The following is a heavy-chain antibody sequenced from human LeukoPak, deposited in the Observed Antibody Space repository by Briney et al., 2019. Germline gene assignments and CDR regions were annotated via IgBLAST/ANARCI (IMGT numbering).Heavy chain of an antibody. Sequence: GASVKVSCKASGGTFSSYAISWVRQAPGQGLEWMGGIIPIFGTANYAQKFQGRVTITADESTSTAYMELSSLRSEDTAVYYCARDQKYSSSSSSRPLYYFDYWGQGTLVTVSS. V-gene: IGHV1-69*13. CDR1: GGTFSSYA. J-gene: IGHJ4*02. D-gene: IGHD6-6*01. CDR2: IIPIFGTA. CDR3: ARDQKYSSSSSSRPLYYFDY.